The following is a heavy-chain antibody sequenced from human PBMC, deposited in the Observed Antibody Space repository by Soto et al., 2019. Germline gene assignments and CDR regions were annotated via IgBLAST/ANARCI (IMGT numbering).Heavy chain of an antibody. J-gene: IGHJ4*02. CDR3: AREPYDFWSGKSDY. V-gene: IGHV3-66*01. CDR1: GFTVSSNY. CDR2: IYSGGST. D-gene: IGHD3-3*01. Sequence: QPGGSLRLSCAASGFTVSSNYMSWVRQAPGKGLEWVSVIYSGGSTYYADSVKGRFTISRDNSKNTLYLQMNSLRAEDTAVYYCAREPYDFWSGKSDYWGQGTLVTVSS.